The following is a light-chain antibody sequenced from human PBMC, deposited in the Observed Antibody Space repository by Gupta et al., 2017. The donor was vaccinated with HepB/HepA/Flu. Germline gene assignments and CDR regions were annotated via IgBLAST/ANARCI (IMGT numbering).Light chain of an antibody. CDR1: QSVSSSY. V-gene: IGKV3-20*01. J-gene: IGKJ2*02. CDR3: QQDCGSPRI. Sequence: EIVLTQSPGTLSLSPGERATLSCRASQSVSSSYLAWYQQKPSQALRLLIYGASNRATGIPDKFSGSGSGSDFTLTISRLEPEDFAVYYCQQDCGSPRIFGQGTRMEIK. CDR2: GAS.